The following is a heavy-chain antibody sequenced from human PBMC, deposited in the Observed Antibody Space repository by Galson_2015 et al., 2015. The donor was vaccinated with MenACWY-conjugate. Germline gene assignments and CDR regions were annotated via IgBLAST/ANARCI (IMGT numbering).Heavy chain of an antibody. D-gene: IGHD3-10*01. V-gene: IGHV3-30*04. J-gene: IGHJ4*02. Sequence: SLRLSCAASGFTFNRIAMNWVRQAPGKGLEWVAVISYDGTNKYYGDSVKGRFSVSRDNSKNTLYLQVNSLRTEDTAVYYCAIDQYGSGPDYWGQGTLVTVSS. CDR1: GFTFNRIA. CDR3: AIDQYGSGPDY. CDR2: ISYDGTNK.